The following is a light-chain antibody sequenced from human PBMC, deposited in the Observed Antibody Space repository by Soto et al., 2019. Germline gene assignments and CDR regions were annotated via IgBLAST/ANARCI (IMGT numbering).Light chain of an antibody. J-gene: IGKJ1*01. V-gene: IGKV3-11*01. CDR1: QSVSSY. Sequence: EIVLTQSPAALSLSPGERATLSGRASQSVSSYLAWYQQKPGQAPRLLIYDASNRATGIPARFSGSGSGTDFTLTISSLEPEDFAVYYCQQRSNWPFSWTFGHGTKVEIK. CDR3: QQRSNWPFSWT. CDR2: DAS.